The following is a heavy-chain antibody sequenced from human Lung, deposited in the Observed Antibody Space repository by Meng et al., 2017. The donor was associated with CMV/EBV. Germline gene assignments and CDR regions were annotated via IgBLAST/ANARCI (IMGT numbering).Heavy chain of an antibody. D-gene: IGHD6-19*01. CDR2: IYHSGST. CDR1: GGSISSSNW. CDR3: ASFPPPGKQWLVTDY. V-gene: IGHV4-4*02. J-gene: IGHJ4*02. Sequence: ESRPGAVQPSGPLSLTCAVSGGSISSSNWWSWVRQPPGKGLEWIGEIYHSGSTNYNPSLKSRVTISVDKSKNQFSLKLSSVTAADTAVYYCASFPPPGKQWLVTDYWGQGTLVTVSS.